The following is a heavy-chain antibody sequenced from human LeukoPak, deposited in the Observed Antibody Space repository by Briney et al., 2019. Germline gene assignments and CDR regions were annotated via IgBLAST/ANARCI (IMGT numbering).Heavy chain of an antibody. J-gene: IGHJ3*02. CDR3: AKMQPGGFFDI. CDR1: GFTFSSYT. D-gene: IGHD3-16*01. Sequence: GGSLRLSCAASGFTFSSYTMNWVRQAPGKGLEWVSSMSSSSNYIYYADSVKGRFTISRDNAKNSLYLQMNSLRAEDTAVYYCAKMQPGGFFDIWGQGTMVTVSS. CDR2: MSSSSNYI. V-gene: IGHV3-21*01.